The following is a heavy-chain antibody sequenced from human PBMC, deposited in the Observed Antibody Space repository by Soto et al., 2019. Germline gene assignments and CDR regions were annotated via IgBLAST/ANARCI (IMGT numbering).Heavy chain of an antibody. CDR2: IFSNDER. Sequence: QVTLKESGPVLVKPTETLTLTCTVSGFSLSNAGMGVSWIRQPPGKALEWLAHIFSNDERRFSTSLKNRLTISKDTFNSQVVLIMTNMDHVDTATYYCAQTEDGGRSRTPAGWFDAWGQGTLVTVSS. J-gene: IGHJ5*02. V-gene: IGHV2-26*01. CDR3: AQTEDGGRSRTPAGWFDA. D-gene: IGHD2-15*01. CDR1: GFSLSNAGMG.